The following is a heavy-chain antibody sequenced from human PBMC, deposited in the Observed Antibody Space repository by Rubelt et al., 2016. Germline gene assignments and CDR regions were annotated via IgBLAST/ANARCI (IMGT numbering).Heavy chain of an antibody. CDR2: IYYRSKWVQ. J-gene: IGHJ4*02. V-gene: IGHV6-1*01. CDR1: GDSVSTNSAA. D-gene: IGHD5-12*01. Sequence: QVQLQQSGPGLVKPSQTLSLTCAISGDSVSTNSAAWNWIRQSPSRGLECLGRIYYRSKWVQNYPVPMSSRMTINPDISKHQFSLQLNSVTPEDTAVYYCARTDIAFDFWGQGILVTVSS. CDR3: ARTDIAFDF.